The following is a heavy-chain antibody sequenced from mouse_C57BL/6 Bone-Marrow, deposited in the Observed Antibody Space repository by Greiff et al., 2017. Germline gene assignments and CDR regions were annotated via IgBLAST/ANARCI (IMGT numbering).Heavy chain of an antibody. Sequence: QVQLQQSGAELVRPGASVTLSCKASGYTFTDYEMHWVKQTPVHGLEWIGAIDPETGGTAYNQKFKGKAILTADKSSSTAYMELRSLTSEDSAVYYCTPFTTVVAYWYFDVWGTGTTVTVSS. CDR2: IDPETGGT. J-gene: IGHJ1*03. V-gene: IGHV1-15*01. CDR3: TPFTTVVAYWYFDV. D-gene: IGHD1-1*01. CDR1: GYTFTDYE.